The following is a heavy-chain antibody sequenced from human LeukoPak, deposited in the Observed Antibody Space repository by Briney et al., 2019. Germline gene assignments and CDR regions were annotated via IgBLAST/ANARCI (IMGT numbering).Heavy chain of an antibody. CDR1: GGSVNSGSYY. CDR2: IYYSGST. Sequence: SETLSLTCTVSGGSVNSGSYYRNWIRQPPGKGLEWIGYIYYSGSTNYNPSLKSRVTISVDTSKNQFSLKLSSVTAADTAVYYCARAAYSGSYHSDYWGQGTLVTVSS. V-gene: IGHV4-61*01. J-gene: IGHJ4*02. D-gene: IGHD1-26*01. CDR3: ARAAYSGSYHSDY.